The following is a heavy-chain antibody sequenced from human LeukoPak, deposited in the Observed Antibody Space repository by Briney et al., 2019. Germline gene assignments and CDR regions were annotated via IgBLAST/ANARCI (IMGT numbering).Heavy chain of an antibody. V-gene: IGHV3-33*01. CDR1: GFTFCGYG. J-gene: IGHJ4*02. Sequence: TGGSLRLSCAGSGFTFCGYGMHWFRQTPGKGREGVAVIAYDGSRAFYADSVKGRFTISRDNSKNTMSVQMDDLRAEDTAVYYCTRYNNDRFDYWGQGTLVTVSS. CDR3: TRYNNDRFDY. D-gene: IGHD1-14*01. CDR2: IAYDGSRA.